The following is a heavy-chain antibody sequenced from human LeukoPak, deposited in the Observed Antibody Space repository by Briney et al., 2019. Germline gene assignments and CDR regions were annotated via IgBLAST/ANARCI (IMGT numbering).Heavy chain of an antibody. Sequence: ASVKVSCKAFGHSLTSYSMHWVRQAPGQGLEWMGIINPSGGSTSYAQKFQGRVTMTRNTSTSTVYMEVTSLRSEDTAVYYCARGFDGLRLKGQYFDYWGQGTLVTVSS. D-gene: IGHD5/OR15-5a*01. V-gene: IGHV1-46*01. J-gene: IGHJ4*02. CDR3: ARGFDGLRLKGQYFDY. CDR1: GHSLTSYS. CDR2: INPSGGST.